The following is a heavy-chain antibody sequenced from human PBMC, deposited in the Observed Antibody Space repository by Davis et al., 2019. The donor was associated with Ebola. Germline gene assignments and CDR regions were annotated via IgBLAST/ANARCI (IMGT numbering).Heavy chain of an antibody. D-gene: IGHD1-1*01. V-gene: IGHV1-18*01. Sequence: ASVKVSCKASGYTFSAYGVSWVRQAPGQGLEWMGWISAYNGNTNTAQKFRGRLTMTTDTSTSTAYMEVGSLRSDDTAVYYCSRAQFPTTSDHWGQGTLVTVSS. CDR2: ISAYNGNT. CDR1: GYTFSAYG. CDR3: SRAQFPTTSDH. J-gene: IGHJ4*02.